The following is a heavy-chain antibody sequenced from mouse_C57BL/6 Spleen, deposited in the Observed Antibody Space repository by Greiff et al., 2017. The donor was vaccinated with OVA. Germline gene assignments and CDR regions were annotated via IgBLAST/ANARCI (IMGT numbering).Heavy chain of an antibody. J-gene: IGHJ3*01. D-gene: IGHD1-1*01. Sequence: QVQLQQPGPELVKPGASVKISCKASGYAFSSSWMNWVKQRPGKGLEWIGRIYPGDGDTNYNGKFKGKATLTADKSSSTAYMQLSSLTSEDSAVYFCARPGSSPWFAYWGQGTLVTVSA. V-gene: IGHV1-82*01. CDR1: GYAFSSSW. CDR2: IYPGDGDT. CDR3: ARPGSSPWFAY.